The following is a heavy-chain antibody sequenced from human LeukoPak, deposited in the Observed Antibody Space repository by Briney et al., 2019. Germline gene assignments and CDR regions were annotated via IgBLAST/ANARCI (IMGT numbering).Heavy chain of an antibody. V-gene: IGHV3-21*01. CDR2: ISSSSTYI. Sequence: GGSLRLSCAASGFTFSRYSMNWVRQTPGKGLEWVSSISSSSTYIYYANSVKGRFTISRDDAKNSLYLQMNSLRAEDTAVYYCAGGAVTFXXWGQGTLLTXSS. J-gene: IGHJ4*02. CDR3: AGGAVTFXX. D-gene: IGHD4-11*01. CDR1: GFTFSRYS.